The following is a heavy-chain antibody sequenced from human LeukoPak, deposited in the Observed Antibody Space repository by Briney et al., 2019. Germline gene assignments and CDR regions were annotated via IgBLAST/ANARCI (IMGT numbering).Heavy chain of an antibody. V-gene: IGHV3-49*04. Sequence: SLRLSCVVSGFTLSDHYMDWVRQAPGKGLEWVGFIRSKAYGGTTEYAASVKGKFTISRDDSKSIAYLQMNSLKTEDSAVYYCTRYWGLGTQRGSDYWGQGTLVTVSS. CDR2: IRSKAYGGTT. CDR3: TRYWGLGTQRGSDY. J-gene: IGHJ4*02. CDR1: GFTLSDHY. D-gene: IGHD3-16*01.